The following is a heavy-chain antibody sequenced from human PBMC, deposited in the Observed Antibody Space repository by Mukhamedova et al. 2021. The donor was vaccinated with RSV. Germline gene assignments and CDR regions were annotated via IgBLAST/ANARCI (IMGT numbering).Heavy chain of an antibody. D-gene: IGHD6-19*01. Sequence: SGGSTYYADSVKGRFTISGDNSKNTLYLQMNSLRAEDTAVYYCAKDHSSGWKDWGQGTLVTVSS. CDR2: SGGST. CDR3: AKDHSSGWKD. V-gene: IGHV3-23*01. J-gene: IGHJ4*02.